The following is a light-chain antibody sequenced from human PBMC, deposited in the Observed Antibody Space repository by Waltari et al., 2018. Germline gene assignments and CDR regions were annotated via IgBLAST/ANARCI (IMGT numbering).Light chain of an antibody. CDR3: LLYYGGPWV. CDR1: TGAVTSDYY. V-gene: IGLV7-43*01. Sequence: QTVVTQEPSLTVSPGGTVTLTCASSTGAVTSDYYPNWFQQKPGQAPRALIHSTSVRYSLTPSRFSGSLLRDKADLTLSGVQPEVEADYYCLLYYGGPWVFGGGTKVTVL. CDR2: STS. J-gene: IGLJ3*02.